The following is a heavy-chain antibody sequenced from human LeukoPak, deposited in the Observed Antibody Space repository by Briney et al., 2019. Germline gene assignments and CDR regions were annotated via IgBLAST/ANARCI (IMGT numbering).Heavy chain of an antibody. CDR2: ISGYNGKT. J-gene: IGHJ5*02. CDR3: ARAGAVDNWFDP. V-gene: IGHV1-18*01. CDR1: GYTFNTYG. D-gene: IGHD4-23*01. Sequence: ASVKVSCKASGYTFNTYGITWVRQAPGQGLEWMGWISGYNGKTKYAQKLQDRVTMTTDTSTTTAYMELRSLRSDDTAVYYCARAGAVDNWFDPWGQGTLVTVSS.